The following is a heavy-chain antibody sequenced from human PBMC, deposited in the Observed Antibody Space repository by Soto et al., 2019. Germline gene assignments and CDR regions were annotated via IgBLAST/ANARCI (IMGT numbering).Heavy chain of an antibody. V-gene: IGHV3-33*01. J-gene: IGHJ5*02. D-gene: IGHD1-1*01. Sequence: QVQVVESGGGVVQPGTSLRLSCEASGFPFGSHGMHWVRQAPGKGLEWVGFIWYEGSHEDYAASVRGRFTISRDDSTNTLYLQMDNLRGEDTGIYYCARDVAATGAARWLDPWGQGTLVSVSS. CDR2: IWYEGSHE. CDR3: ARDVAATGAARWLDP. CDR1: GFPFGSHG.